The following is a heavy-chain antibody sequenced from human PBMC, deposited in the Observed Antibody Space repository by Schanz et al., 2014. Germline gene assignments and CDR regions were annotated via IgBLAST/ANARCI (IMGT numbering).Heavy chain of an antibody. CDR3: ARDRGSAVGYQYYGMDV. Sequence: DVQLLESGGGLVQPGGSLRLSCAASAFALNNYDMTWVRQAPGKGLEWVSCIRGSGGSTLYADSVQGRFTISRDNSKNTVYLQMNSLRAEDTALYYCARDRGSAVGYQYYGMDVWGQGTTVTVSS. J-gene: IGHJ6*02. V-gene: IGHV3-23*01. D-gene: IGHD3-22*01. CDR2: IRGSGGST. CDR1: AFALNNYD.